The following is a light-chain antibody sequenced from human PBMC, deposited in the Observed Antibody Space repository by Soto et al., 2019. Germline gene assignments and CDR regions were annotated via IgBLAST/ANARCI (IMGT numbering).Light chain of an antibody. Sequence: EIVLTQSPGSLSLSPGERATLSCRASQSVSSIFFAWYQQKPGQAPRLLIYGASSRATGIPDRFSGSGSGTDFILTISRLEPEDFAVYYCQQYASSVTFGQGTKVENK. CDR2: GAS. CDR1: QSVSSIF. V-gene: IGKV3-20*01. CDR3: QQYASSVT. J-gene: IGKJ1*01.